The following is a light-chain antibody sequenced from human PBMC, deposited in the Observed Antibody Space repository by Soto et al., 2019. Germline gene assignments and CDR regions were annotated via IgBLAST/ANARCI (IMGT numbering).Light chain of an antibody. CDR1: QSVLYSSNNKNY. CDR3: QQDDSTPTWT. CDR2: WAS. V-gene: IGKV4-1*01. Sequence: DIVMTQSPDSLAVSLGERATINCKSSQSVLYSSNNKNYLAWYQQKPGQPPKLLIYWASTRESGVPDRVSGSGSGTDGTLTSSSLQAEDVAVYYGQQDDSTPTWTFGQGTKVESK. J-gene: IGKJ1*01.